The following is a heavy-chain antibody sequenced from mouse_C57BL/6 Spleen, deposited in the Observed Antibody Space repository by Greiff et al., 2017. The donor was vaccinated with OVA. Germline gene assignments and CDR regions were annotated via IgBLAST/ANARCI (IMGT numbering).Heavy chain of an antibody. J-gene: IGHJ4*01. CDR1: GYTFTSYW. V-gene: IGHV1-64*01. Sequence: QVQLQQPGAELVKPGASVKLSCKASGYTFTSYWMHWVKQRPGQGLEWIGMIHPNSGSTNYTEKFKSKATLTVDTSSSTAYMQLSSLTSEDSAVYYCARSGGYDEYYAMDYWGQGTSVTVSS. CDR2: IHPNSGST. CDR3: ARSGGYDEYYAMDY. D-gene: IGHD2-2*01.